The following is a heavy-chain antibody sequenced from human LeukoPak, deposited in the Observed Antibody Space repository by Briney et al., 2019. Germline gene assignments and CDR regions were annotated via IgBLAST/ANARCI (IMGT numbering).Heavy chain of an antibody. V-gene: IGHV3-23*01. CDR1: GFTFSGYA. D-gene: IGHD5-12*01. J-gene: IGHJ4*02. CDR2: ISGSGGST. Sequence: GGSLRLSCAASGFTFSGYAMSWVRQAPGKGLEWVSAISGSGGSTYYADSVKGRFTISRDNSKNTLYLQMNSLRAEDTAVYYCAKGNIVATIRGDFDYWGQGTLVTVSS. CDR3: AKGNIVATIRGDFDY.